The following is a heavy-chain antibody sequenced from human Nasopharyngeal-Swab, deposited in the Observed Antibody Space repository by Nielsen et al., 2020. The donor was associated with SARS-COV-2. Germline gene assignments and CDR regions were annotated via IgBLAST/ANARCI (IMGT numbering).Heavy chain of an antibody. CDR3: ARDGHHLVNWFDP. D-gene: IGHD4-23*01. Sequence: WVRQAPGQGLEWMGWINTKTGNPTYAQGFTGRFVFSLDTSVSTAYLQISSLNAEDTAVYCCARDGHHLVNWFDPWGQGTLVTVSS. J-gene: IGHJ5*02. CDR2: INTKTGNP. V-gene: IGHV7-4-1*02.